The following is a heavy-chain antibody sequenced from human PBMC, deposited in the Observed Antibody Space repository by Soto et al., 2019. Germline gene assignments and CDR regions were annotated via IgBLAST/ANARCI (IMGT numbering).Heavy chain of an antibody. J-gene: IGHJ4*02. Sequence: GASVKVSCKASGGTFSSYAISWVRQAPGQGLEWMGGIIPIFGTANYAQKFQGRVTITADESTSTAYMELSSLRSEDTAVHYCARGKDWSDSSGYWVGVNWGQGTLVTSPQ. CDR2: IIPIFGTA. V-gene: IGHV1-69*13. CDR3: ARGKDWSDSSGYWVGVN. D-gene: IGHD3-22*01. CDR1: GGTFSSYA.